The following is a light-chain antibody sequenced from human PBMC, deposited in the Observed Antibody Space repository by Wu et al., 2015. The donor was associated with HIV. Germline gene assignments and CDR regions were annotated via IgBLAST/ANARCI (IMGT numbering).Light chain of an antibody. J-gene: IGKJ2*01. CDR3: QQYATSPHT. V-gene: IGKV3-20*01. Sequence: EIVLTQSPVTLSLSPGERATLSCRASQSVGNYLAWYQQKPGQAPRLLIYAASNRATDIPARFTGGGSGTDFSLTISRLEPEDSAVYYCQQYATSPHTFGQGTKLEIK. CDR2: AAS. CDR1: QSVGNY.